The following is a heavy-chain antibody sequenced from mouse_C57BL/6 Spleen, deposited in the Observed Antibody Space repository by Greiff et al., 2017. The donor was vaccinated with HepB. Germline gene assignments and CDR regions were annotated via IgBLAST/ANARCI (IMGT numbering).Heavy chain of an antibody. CDR2: ISDGGSYT. V-gene: IGHV5-4*03. D-gene: IGHD3-2*02. Sequence: EVMLVESGGGLVKPGGSLKLSCAASGFTFSSYAMSWVRQTPEKRLEWVATISDGGSYTYYPDNVKGRFTISRDNAKNNLYLQMSHRKSEDTAMYYCARASSGADAMDYWGQGTSVTVSS. J-gene: IGHJ4*01. CDR3: ARASSGADAMDY. CDR1: GFTFSSYA.